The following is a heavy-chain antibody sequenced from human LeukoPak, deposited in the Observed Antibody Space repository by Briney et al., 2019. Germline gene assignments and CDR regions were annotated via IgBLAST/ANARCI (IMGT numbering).Heavy chain of an antibody. J-gene: IGHJ5*02. CDR3: AKESELWFGELLGFDP. CDR2: ISGCGGIT. CDR1: VFTFSSYA. Sequence: GGSLRLSCAASVFTFSSYAMSWVRQAPGKGLEWVSAISGCGGITYYADCVKGRFTISRDNSKKTRYLQINSLRTEHTAVYYCAKESELWFGELLGFDPWGQGTLVTVSS. V-gene: IGHV3-23*01. D-gene: IGHD3-10*01.